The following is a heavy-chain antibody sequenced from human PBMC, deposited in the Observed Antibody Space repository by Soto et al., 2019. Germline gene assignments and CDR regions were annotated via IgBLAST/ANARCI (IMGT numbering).Heavy chain of an antibody. J-gene: IGHJ1*01. CDR1: GFTFSSYA. Sequence: GGSLRLSCAASGFTFSSYAMHWVRQAPGKGLEWVAVISYDGSNKYYADSVKGRFTISRDNSKNTLYLQMNSLRAEDTAVYYCARGVVVVTAMILDAEYFQHWGQGTLVTVSS. D-gene: IGHD2-21*02. CDR3: ARGVVVVTAMILDAEYFQH. V-gene: IGHV3-30-3*01. CDR2: ISYDGSNK.